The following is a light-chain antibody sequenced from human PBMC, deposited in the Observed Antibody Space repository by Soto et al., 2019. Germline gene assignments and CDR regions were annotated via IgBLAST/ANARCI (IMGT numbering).Light chain of an antibody. CDR2: EIT. Sequence: HSVLTQPPSLSVSPGQSVTISCTGSSIDVGSYKRVSWYQQPPGTAPKLIIYEITNRPSGVPDRFSGSKSGNTASLTISGLQAEDEADYYCSSFTTSSTWVFGGGTKVTVL. CDR3: SSFTTSSTWV. CDR1: SIDVGSYKR. V-gene: IGLV2-18*02. J-gene: IGLJ3*02.